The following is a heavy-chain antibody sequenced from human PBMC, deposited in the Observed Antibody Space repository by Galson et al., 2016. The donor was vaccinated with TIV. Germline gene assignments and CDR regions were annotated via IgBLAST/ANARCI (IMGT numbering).Heavy chain of an antibody. V-gene: IGHV1-2*07. Sequence: SVKVSCKASGYKFIDYYLHWVRQAPGQGLEWMGWIKPNAGDTGGTLLAHKFQGRVTMTKDTSTSSVDMEVTSLQSDDTAVYYFARDHTLGPNWYLDLWGRGTLVIVSS. CDR2: IKPNAGDTGGT. CDR3: ARDHTLGPNWYLDL. J-gene: IGHJ2*01. CDR1: GYKFIDYY. D-gene: IGHD2-2*02.